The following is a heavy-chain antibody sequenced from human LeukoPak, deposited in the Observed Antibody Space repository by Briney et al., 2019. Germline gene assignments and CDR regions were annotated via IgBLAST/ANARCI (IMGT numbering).Heavy chain of an antibody. Sequence: GGSLRLSCEASGFIFSSAWMTWVRQAPGKGLEWVGHITNKTNGGTTDYAAPVKGRFIISRDDSKKTLYLQMNRLRTEDTAVYYCARGLCTSSSCYQGPFDFWVQGTLVTVSS. D-gene: IGHD2-2*01. CDR1: GFIFSSAW. CDR3: ARGLCTSSSCYQGPFDF. CDR2: ITNKTNGGTT. V-gene: IGHV3-15*01. J-gene: IGHJ4*02.